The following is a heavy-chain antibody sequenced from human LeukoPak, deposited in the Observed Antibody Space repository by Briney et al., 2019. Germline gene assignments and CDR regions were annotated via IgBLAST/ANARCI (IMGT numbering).Heavy chain of an antibody. J-gene: IGHJ4*02. CDR1: GFTFSSYS. Sequence: PGGSLRLSCAASGFTFSSYSMNWVRQAPGMGLEWVSSITSSSSYIYYADSVTGRFTISRDNAKNSLYLQMNSLRAEDTAVYYCARVVSIAAAGDRFDFWGQGTLVTVSS. V-gene: IGHV3-21*01. CDR3: ARVVSIAAAGDRFDF. CDR2: ITSSSSYI. D-gene: IGHD6-13*01.